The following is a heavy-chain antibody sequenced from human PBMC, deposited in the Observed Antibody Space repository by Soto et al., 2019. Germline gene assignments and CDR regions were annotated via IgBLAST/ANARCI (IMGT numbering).Heavy chain of an antibody. CDR2: VYRSGNT. Sequence: PSETLSLTCDVSNFSISSGSFWDWIRQPPGKGLEWIGGVYRSGNTKYNPSFNSRVTISVDTSKNQFSLKLTSVTAADTAVYDCARENWNPDYWGQGTLVTVSS. J-gene: IGHJ4*02. CDR1: NFSISSGSF. CDR3: ARENWNPDY. V-gene: IGHV4-38-2*02. D-gene: IGHD1-1*01.